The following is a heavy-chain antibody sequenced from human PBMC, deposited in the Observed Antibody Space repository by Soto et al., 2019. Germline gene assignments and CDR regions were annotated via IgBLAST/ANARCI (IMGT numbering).Heavy chain of an antibody. D-gene: IGHD2-15*01. V-gene: IGHV5-10-1*01. Sequence: PGDSLKLSCKGSGYSFAGYSITWGRQKPRKGLEWMGRIDPSDSQTYYSPSFRGHVTISVTKSISTAYLQWRSLKASDTAMYYCARQDSTAGYNYYYGMDVWGQGTTVTVSS. J-gene: IGHJ6*02. CDR3: ARQDSTAGYNYYYGMDV. CDR1: GYSFAGYS. CDR2: IDPSDSQT.